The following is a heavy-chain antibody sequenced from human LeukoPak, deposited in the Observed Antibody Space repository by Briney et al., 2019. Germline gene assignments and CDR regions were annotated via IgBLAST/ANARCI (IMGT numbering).Heavy chain of an antibody. D-gene: IGHD2-21*01. J-gene: IGHJ4*02. CDR1: GFTFTNAW. CDR3: AKSYYSFDY. CDR2: ISDSGGST. Sequence: PGGSLRLSCAASGFTFTNAWMSWVRRAPGKGLEWVSGISDSGGSTYYADSVKGRFTISRDDSKNTLYLQMNRLRAEDTAVYYCAKSYYSFDYWGQGTLVTVSS. V-gene: IGHV3-23*01.